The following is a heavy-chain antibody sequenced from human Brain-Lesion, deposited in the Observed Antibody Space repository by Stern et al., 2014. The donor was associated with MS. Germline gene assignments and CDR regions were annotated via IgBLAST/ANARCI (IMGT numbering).Heavy chain of an antibody. V-gene: IGHV1-2*04. J-gene: IGHJ4*02. CDR2: INPKSGGT. CDR1: GYTFTGYY. Sequence: DQLVESGAEVKKPGASVKVSCQASGYTFTGYYMHWVRQAPGQGLGWMGWINPKSGGTNYAQKFQGWVTMTRDTSINTAYMELSRLRSDDTAVYYCATYYYDSTGYNDFWGQGTLVTVSS. D-gene: IGHD3-22*01. CDR3: ATYYYDSTGYNDF.